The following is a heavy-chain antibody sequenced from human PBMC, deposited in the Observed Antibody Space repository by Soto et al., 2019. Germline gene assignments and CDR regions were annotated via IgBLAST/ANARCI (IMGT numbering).Heavy chain of an antibody. Sequence: QVQLVESGGGVVQPGRSLRLSCAASGFSFSISPMHWVRQAPGKGPEWVAVIADDGTHKFYADSVKGRFTISRDNSKSTLYMHMDRLRPEEAAVDYCARDPEVSGGQHWAFNYFDSWGQGTLVTVSS. CDR2: IADDGTHK. CDR3: ARDPEVSGGQHWAFNYFDS. V-gene: IGHV3-30-3*01. CDR1: GFSFSISP. D-gene: IGHD7-27*01. J-gene: IGHJ4*02.